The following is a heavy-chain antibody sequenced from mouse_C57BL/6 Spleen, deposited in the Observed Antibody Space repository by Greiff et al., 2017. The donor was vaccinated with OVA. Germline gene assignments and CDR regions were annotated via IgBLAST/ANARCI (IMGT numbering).Heavy chain of an antibody. D-gene: IGHD1-1*01. V-gene: IGHV14-1*01. Sequence: VQLKESGAELVRPGASVKLSCTASGFNIKDYYMHWVKQRPEQGLEWIGRIDPEDGDTEYAPKFQGKATMTADTSSNTAYLQLSSLTSEDTAVYYCTFTTVVATRYFDVWGTGTTVTVSS. CDR3: TFTTVVATRYFDV. CDR2: IDPEDGDT. CDR1: GFNIKDYY. J-gene: IGHJ1*03.